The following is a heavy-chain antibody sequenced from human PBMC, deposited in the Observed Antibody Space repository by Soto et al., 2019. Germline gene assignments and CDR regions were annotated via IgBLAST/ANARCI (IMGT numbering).Heavy chain of an antibody. CDR3: ARGNGYYYDSSGYYHFDY. CDR2: INAGNGNT. CDR1: GYTFTSYA. J-gene: IGHJ4*02. D-gene: IGHD3-22*01. Sequence: ASVKVSCKASGYTFTSYAMHWVRQAPGQRLEWMGWINAGNGNTKYSQKFQGRVTMTRNTSISTAYMELSSLRSEDTAVYYCARGNGYYYDSSGYYHFDYWGQGTLVTVSS. V-gene: IGHV1-3*01.